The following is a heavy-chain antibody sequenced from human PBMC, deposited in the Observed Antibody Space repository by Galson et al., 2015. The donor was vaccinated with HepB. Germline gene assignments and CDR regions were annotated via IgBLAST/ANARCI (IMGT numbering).Heavy chain of an antibody. J-gene: IGHJ4*02. Sequence: SLRLSCAASGFTFSSYSMNWVRQAPGKGLEWVSYISSSSSTIYYADSVKGRFTTSRDNAKNSLYLQMNNLRDEDTAVYYCARDQVTTVTTPFDYWGQGTLVTVSS. CDR3: ARDQVTTVTTPFDY. V-gene: IGHV3-48*02. D-gene: IGHD4-17*01. CDR1: GFTFSSYS. CDR2: ISSSSSTI.